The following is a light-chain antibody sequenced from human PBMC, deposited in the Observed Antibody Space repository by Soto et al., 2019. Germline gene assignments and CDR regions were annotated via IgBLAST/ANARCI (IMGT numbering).Light chain of an antibody. CDR1: QSVSSSY. V-gene: IGKV3-20*01. J-gene: IGKJ5*01. CDR3: QQYGSSPLVT. CDR2: GAS. Sequence: EIVLTQSPGTLSLSPGERATLSCRASQSVSSSYLAWYQQKPGQAPRLLIYGASSRATGTPDRFSGSGSGTDFTLTISRLEPEDFAVYYCQQYGSSPLVTFGQGTRLEI.